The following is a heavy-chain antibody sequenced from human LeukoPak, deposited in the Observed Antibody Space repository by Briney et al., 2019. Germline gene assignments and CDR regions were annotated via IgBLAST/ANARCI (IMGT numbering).Heavy chain of an antibody. V-gene: IGHV3-21*01. CDR2: ITSRSSYT. CDR3: ARDPMASAASGGDS. D-gene: IGHD3-10*01. J-gene: IGHJ4*02. Sequence: GGSLSLSCAASGFTFSSDSMNWVRQAPGQGLEWVSSITSRSSYTYYADSMKGRFTISRDNAKNSLYLQMNSLRAEETAIYYCARDPMASAASGGDSWGQGTLVTVSS. CDR1: GFTFSSDS.